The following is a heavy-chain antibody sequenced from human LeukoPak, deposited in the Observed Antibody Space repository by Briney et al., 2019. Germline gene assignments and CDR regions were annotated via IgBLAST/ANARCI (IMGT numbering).Heavy chain of an antibody. J-gene: IGHJ4*02. CDR3: ARGRSLSITMVRGVLGY. CDR2: INPNSGGT. D-gene: IGHD3-10*01. CDR1: GYAFTGYY. V-gene: IGHV1-2*02. Sequence: ASVKVSCKASGYAFTGYYMHWVRQAPGQGFEWMGWINPNSGGTNYAQKFQGRVTMTRDTSISTAYMELSRLRSDDTAVYYCARGRSLSITMVRGVLGYWGQGTLVTVSS.